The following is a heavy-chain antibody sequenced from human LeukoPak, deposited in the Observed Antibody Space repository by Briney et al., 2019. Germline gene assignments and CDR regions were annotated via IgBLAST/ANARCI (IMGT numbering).Heavy chain of an antibody. Sequence: GGSLRLSCAASGFIFDDYAMHWVRQAPGKGLEWVSLISWDGGSTYYADSVKGRFTISRDNSKNSLFLQMNSLRAEDTALYYCAKDSRRDYYYYMDVWGKGTTVTVSS. CDR3: AKDSRRDYYYYMDV. CDR2: ISWDGGST. CDR1: GFIFDDYA. V-gene: IGHV3-43D*03. D-gene: IGHD1-1*01. J-gene: IGHJ6*03.